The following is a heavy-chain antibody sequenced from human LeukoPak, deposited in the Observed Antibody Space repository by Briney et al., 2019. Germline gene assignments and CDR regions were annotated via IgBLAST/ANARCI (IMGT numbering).Heavy chain of an antibody. CDR2: INHSGST. CDR3: ARAGDSSSCYFITYGMDV. V-gene: IGHV4-34*01. Sequence: SETLSLTCAVYGGSFSGYYWSWIRQPPGKGLEWIGEINHSGSTNYNPSLKSRVTISVDTSKNQFSLKLSSVTAADTAVYYCARAGDSSSCYFITYGMDVWGQGTTVTVSS. J-gene: IGHJ6*02. D-gene: IGHD6-13*01. CDR1: GGSFSGYY.